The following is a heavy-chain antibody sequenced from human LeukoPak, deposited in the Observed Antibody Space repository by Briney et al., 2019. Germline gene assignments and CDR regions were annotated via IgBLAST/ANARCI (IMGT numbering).Heavy chain of an antibody. Sequence: GGSLRPSCAASGFTFDDYAMHWVRQAPGKGLEWVSGISWNSGSIGYADSVKGRFTISRDNAKNSLYLQMNSLRAEDMALYYCAKDVDSSSYGPTFDYWGQGTLVTVSS. V-gene: IGHV3-9*03. CDR3: AKDVDSSSYGPTFDY. CDR2: ISWNSGSI. J-gene: IGHJ4*02. D-gene: IGHD6-6*01. CDR1: GFTFDDYA.